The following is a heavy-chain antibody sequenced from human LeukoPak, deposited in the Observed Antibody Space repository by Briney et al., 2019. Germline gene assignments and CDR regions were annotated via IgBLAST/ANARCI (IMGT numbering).Heavy chain of an antibody. D-gene: IGHD1-26*01. CDR2: IGAAGDT. J-gene: IGHJ4*02. CDR3: ARRGSGSYRFDY. Sequence: PGGSLRLSCAASGFTFSSYDMHWVRQATGKGLEWVSAIGAAGDTYYLGSLKGRFTISRENAKNSLYLQMNSLRAEDTAVYYCARRGSGSYRFDYWGQGTLVTVSS. CDR1: GFTFSSYD. V-gene: IGHV3-13*01.